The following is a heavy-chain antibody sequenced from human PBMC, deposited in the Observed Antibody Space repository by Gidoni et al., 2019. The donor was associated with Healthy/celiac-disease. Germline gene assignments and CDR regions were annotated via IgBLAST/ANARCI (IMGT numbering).Heavy chain of an antibody. V-gene: IGHV1-69*01. CDR3: ARSGLITGYSSSWSFDY. CDR2: IIPIFGTA. J-gene: IGHJ4*02. Sequence: QVQLVQSGAEVKKHGSSVKVSFKASGGTFSSYAISWVRQAPGQGLEWMGGIIPIFGTANYAQKFQGRVTITADESTSTAYMELSSLRSEDTAVYYCARSGLITGYSSSWSFDYWGQGTLVTVSS. CDR1: GGTFSSYA. D-gene: IGHD6-13*01.